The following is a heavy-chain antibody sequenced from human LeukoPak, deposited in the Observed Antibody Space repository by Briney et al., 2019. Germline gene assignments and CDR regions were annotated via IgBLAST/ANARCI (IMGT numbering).Heavy chain of an antibody. V-gene: IGHV5-51*01. CDR1: GYTFSNCW. CDR2: IYPGDSDT. CDR3: ARLGEITMVRGVIIGGNWFDP. D-gene: IGHD3-10*01. Sequence: GESLKISCKGSGYTFSNCWIGWVRQMPGKGLEWMGIIYPGDSDTTYSPSFQGQVTISADKSISTAYLQWSSLKASDTAMYYCARLGEITMVRGVIIGGNWFDPWGQGTLVTVSS. J-gene: IGHJ5*02.